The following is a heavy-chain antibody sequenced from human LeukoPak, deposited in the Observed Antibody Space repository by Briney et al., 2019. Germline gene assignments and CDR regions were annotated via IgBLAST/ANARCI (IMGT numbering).Heavy chain of an antibody. CDR2: IIPIFGTA. CDR3: ARVCLDDFYYYYYMDV. V-gene: IGHV1-69*05. J-gene: IGHJ6*03. CDR1: GGTFSSYA. D-gene: IGHD3-3*01. Sequence: ASVKVSCKASGGTFSSYAISWVRQAPGQGLEWMGGIIPIFGTANYAQKFQGRVTITTDESTSTAYMELSSLRSEDTAVYYCARVCLDDFYYYYYMDVWGKGTTVTVSS.